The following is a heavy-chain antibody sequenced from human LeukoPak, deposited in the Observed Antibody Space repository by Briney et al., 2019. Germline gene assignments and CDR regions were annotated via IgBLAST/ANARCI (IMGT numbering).Heavy chain of an antibody. J-gene: IGHJ6*03. D-gene: IGHD5-24*01. CDR3: ARWGYSDYYYYVDV. CDR1: GGSISSGSYY. CDR2: IYTSGST. Sequence: SQTLSLTCTVSGGSISSGSYYWSWIRQPAGKGLEWIGRIYTSGSTNYNPSLKSRVTISVDTSKNQFSLKLSSVTAADTAVYYCARWGYSDYYYYVDVWGKGTTVTVSS. V-gene: IGHV4-61*02.